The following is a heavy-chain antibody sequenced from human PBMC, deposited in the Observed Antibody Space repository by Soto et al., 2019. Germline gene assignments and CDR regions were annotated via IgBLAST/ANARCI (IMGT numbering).Heavy chain of an antibody. CDR1: GYTFTDHY. Sequence: GSVKVSCKGSGYTFTDHYIYWLRQARGQGLEWMGLSNPHNGGTNYALKFQGGATLTRDTSITTAYMVLRSLTPDDTGVYYCAKTRERDLVKVWFDPWGQGTLVTVSS. D-gene: IGHD2-8*02. J-gene: IGHJ5*02. CDR3: AKTRERDLVKVWFDP. CDR2: SNPHNGGT. V-gene: IGHV1-2*02.